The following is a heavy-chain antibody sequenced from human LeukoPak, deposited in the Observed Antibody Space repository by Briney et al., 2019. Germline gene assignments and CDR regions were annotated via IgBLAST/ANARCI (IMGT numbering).Heavy chain of an antibody. V-gene: IGHV3-7*01. D-gene: IGHD6-19*01. CDR1: GFTFSSYW. Sequence: GGSLRLSCAASGFTFSSYWMSWVRQAPGKGLEWVANIKQDGSEKYYVDSVKGRFTISRDNAKNSLYLQMNSLRAEDTAVYYCARAVAGKKLYYFDYWGQGTLVTVSS. CDR3: ARAVAGKKLYYFDY. J-gene: IGHJ4*02. CDR2: IKQDGSEK.